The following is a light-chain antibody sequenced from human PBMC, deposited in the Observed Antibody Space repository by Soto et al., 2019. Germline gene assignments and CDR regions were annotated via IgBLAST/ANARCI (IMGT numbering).Light chain of an antibody. CDR3: QHADSFPLIT. Sequence: IQLTQSPSSLSASVGDRVTITCRASQDIAIYLAWYQQKPGEAPKLLIYAASSLQSGVPSRFSGSGSGTDFTLTISSLQPGDFATYYCQHADSFPLITFGQGTRLEIK. CDR1: QDIAIY. CDR2: AAS. J-gene: IGKJ5*01. V-gene: IGKV1-12*01.